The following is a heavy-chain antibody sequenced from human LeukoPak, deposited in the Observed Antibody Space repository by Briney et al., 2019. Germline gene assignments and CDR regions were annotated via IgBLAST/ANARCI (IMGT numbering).Heavy chain of an antibody. D-gene: IGHD6-6*01. V-gene: IGHV1-46*01. CDR1: GYTLTELS. CDR3: ARARYSSSSLYYYYDMDV. J-gene: IGHJ6*02. CDR2: INPSGGST. Sequence: ASVKVSCKVSGYTLTELSMHWVRQAPGQGLEWMGIINPSGGSTSYAQKFQGRVTMTRDTSTSTVYMELSSLRSEDTAVYYCARARYSSSSLYYYYDMDVWGQGTTVTSP.